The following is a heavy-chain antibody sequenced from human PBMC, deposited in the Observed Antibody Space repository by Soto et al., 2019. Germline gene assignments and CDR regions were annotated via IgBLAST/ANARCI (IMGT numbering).Heavy chain of an antibody. J-gene: IGHJ4*02. CDR2: ISRSGSVR. CDR1: GFSFSGYY. V-gene: IGHV3-11*01. Sequence: GGSLRLCCAASGFSFSGYYMRWIRRAPGKGLEWVSYISRSGSVRYYADSVKGRFTISRDDAKKSLYLQMNSLRAEDTAVYYCGSDSHGVDLGYWGQGTLVTVSS. D-gene: IGHD4-17*01. CDR3: GSDSHGVDLGY.